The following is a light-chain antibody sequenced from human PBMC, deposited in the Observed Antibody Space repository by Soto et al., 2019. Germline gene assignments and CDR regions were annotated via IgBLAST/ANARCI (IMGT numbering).Light chain of an antibody. CDR1: QSVSNN. J-gene: IGKJ1*01. CDR3: QQYNNWPRGT. Sequence: IVMMQSPASLSVSPGEGATLSCRASQSVSNNLAWYQQKPGQAPRLLIYGASTRATGIPARFSGSGSGTDFTLTISSLQSEDFAVYYCQQYNNWPRGTLGQGTKV. CDR2: GAS. V-gene: IGKV3-15*01.